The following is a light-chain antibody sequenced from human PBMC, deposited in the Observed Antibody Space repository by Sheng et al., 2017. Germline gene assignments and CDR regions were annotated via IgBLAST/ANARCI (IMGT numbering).Light chain of an antibody. CDR3: QQRHKWPLT. V-gene: IGKV3-15*01. Sequence: EIVMTQSPATLSVSPGERATLSCRASQSVSSNLAWYQQKPGQAPRLLIYGASTRAKGVPARFSGGGSGTDFTLTISSLEPEDFAVFYCQQRHKWPLTFGGGTKVEIK. CDR1: QSVSSN. CDR2: GAS. J-gene: IGKJ4*01.